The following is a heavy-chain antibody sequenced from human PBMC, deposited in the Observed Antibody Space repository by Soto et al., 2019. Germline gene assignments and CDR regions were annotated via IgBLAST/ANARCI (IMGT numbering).Heavy chain of an antibody. D-gene: IGHD4-17*01. CDR1: GYSFTSYW. J-gene: IGHJ3*02. Sequence: GESLKISCKGSGYSFTSYWIGWVRQMPGKGLEWMGIIYPGDSDTRYSPSFQGQVTISADKSISTAYLQWSSLKASDTAMYYCARRTGPTTVTTYPGFGAFDIWGQGTMVTVSS. CDR2: IYPGDSDT. V-gene: IGHV5-51*01. CDR3: ARRTGPTTVTTYPGFGAFDI.